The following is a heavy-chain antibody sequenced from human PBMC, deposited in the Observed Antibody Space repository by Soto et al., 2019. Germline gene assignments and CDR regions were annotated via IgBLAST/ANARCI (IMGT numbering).Heavy chain of an antibody. D-gene: IGHD2-15*01. CDR3: AREGTYCSGGSCYPHFDY. CDR1: GFTFSSYG. CDR2: IWYDGSNK. J-gene: IGHJ4*02. V-gene: IGHV3-33*01. Sequence: QVQLVESGGGVVQPGRYLRLSCGASGFTFSSYGMHWVRQAPGKGLEWVAVIWYDGSNKYYADSVKGRFTISRDNSKNTLYLQMNSLRAEDTAVYYCAREGTYCSGGSCYPHFDYWGQGTLVTVSS.